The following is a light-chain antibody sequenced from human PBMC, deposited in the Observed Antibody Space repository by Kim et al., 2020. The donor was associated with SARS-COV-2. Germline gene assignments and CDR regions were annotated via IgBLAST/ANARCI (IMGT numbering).Light chain of an antibody. Sequence: SYELTQPPSVSVSPGQTASITCSGDKLGNKYACWYQQKPGQSPVLVMFEDSKRPSGIPDRFSGSNSGDTATLTIRGTQAMDEADYYCQAWDSSTVVFGGG. CDR2: EDS. CDR1: KLGNKY. V-gene: IGLV3-1*01. J-gene: IGLJ3*02. CDR3: QAWDSSTVV.